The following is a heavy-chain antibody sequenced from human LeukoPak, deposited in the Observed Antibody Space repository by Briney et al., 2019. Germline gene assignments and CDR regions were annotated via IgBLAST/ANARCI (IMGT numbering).Heavy chain of an antibody. CDR3: AKSYSSEENSYYYMDV. Sequence: GESLRLSCAASGFTFSSYAMSWVRQAPGTGLEWVSGISGSGIGGSTYHADSVKGRFTISRDNSKSTLYLEMNSLRAEDTAVYYCAKSYSSEENSYYYMDVWGKGTTVTVSS. CDR2: ISGSGIGGST. J-gene: IGHJ6*03. V-gene: IGHV3-23*01. CDR1: GFTFSSYA. D-gene: IGHD6-19*01.